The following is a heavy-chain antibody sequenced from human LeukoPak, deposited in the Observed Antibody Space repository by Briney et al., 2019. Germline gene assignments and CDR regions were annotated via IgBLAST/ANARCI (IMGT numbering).Heavy chain of an antibody. V-gene: IGHV3-48*02. CDR2: ISSTSGTI. Sequence: TGGSPRLSCAASGFTFSSYTMNWVRQAPGKGLEWVSSISSTSGTINYADSVKGRFSISRDNAKNSLYPQMNSLRDEDTAVYYCARSLEGDYWGQGTLVTVSS. CDR3: ARSLEGDY. J-gene: IGHJ4*02. D-gene: IGHD3-3*01. CDR1: GFTFSSYT.